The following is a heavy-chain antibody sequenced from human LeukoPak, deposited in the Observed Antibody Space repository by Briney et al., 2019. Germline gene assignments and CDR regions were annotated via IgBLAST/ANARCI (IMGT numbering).Heavy chain of an antibody. CDR2: IYSGGST. CDR1: GFTVSSNY. J-gene: IGHJ4*02. Sequence: GGSLRLSCAASGFTVSSNYMSWVRQAPGKGLEWVSVIYSGGSTYYADSVKGRFTISRDNPKNTLYLQMNSLRAEDTAVYYCARISGYSYVPYYFDYWGQGTLVTVSS. V-gene: IGHV3-66*02. CDR3: ARISGYSYVPYYFDY. D-gene: IGHD5-18*01.